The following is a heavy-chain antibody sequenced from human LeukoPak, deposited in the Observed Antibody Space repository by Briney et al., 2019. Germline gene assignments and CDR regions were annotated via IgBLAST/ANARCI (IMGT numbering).Heavy chain of an antibody. CDR1: GYSISSGYY. CDR2: IYYSGST. Sequence: PSETLSLTCAVSGYSISSGYYWGWIRQPPGKGLERTGSIYYSGSTYYNPSLKSRVTISVDTSKNQFSLKLSSVTAADTAVYYCARVATTTNPPQRPFDYWGQGTLVTVSS. V-gene: IGHV4-38-2*01. D-gene: IGHD5-12*01. CDR3: ARVATTTNPPQRPFDY. J-gene: IGHJ4*02.